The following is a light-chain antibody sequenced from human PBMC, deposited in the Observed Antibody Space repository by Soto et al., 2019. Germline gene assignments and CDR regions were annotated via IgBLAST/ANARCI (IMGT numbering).Light chain of an antibody. CDR3: MQSTQYPRT. J-gene: IGKJ1*01. CDR2: KIS. Sequence: DIVMTQTPLSSPVTLGQPASISCRSSQSLVHSDGNTYLSWLQQRPGQPPRVLIYKISNRVSGVPDRFSGSGEETDFTLKISRVEAEDVGVYYCMQSTQYPRTFGQGTKVEI. V-gene: IGKV2-24*01. CDR1: QSLVHSDGNTY.